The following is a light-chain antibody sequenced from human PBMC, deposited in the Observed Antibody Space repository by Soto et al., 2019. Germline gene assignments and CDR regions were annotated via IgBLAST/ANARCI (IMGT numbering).Light chain of an antibody. CDR1: SSDVGGSRY. J-gene: IGLJ2*01. CDR2: EVS. CDR3: SSYTSTNTVL. Sequence: QPASASGSPGQSITISCSGTSSDVGGSRYVSWYQQHPGRAPKLIIYEVSNRPSGVSNRFSGSKSANTASLTISGLQTEDEADYYCSSYTSTNTVLFGGGTKLTVL. V-gene: IGLV2-14*01.